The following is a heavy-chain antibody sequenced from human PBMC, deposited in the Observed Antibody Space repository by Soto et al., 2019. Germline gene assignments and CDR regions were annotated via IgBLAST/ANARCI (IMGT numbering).Heavy chain of an antibody. V-gene: IGHV4-4*02. CDR1: GGSISSSNW. D-gene: IGHD4-17*01. CDR2: IYHSGST. CDR3: ASTVFPASNWFDP. J-gene: IGHJ5*02. Sequence: SETLSLTCAVSGGSISSSNWWSCVRQPPGKGLEWIGEIYHSGSTNYNPSLKSRVTISVDKSKNQLSLKLSSVTAADTAVYYCASTVFPASNWFDPWGQGTLVTVSS.